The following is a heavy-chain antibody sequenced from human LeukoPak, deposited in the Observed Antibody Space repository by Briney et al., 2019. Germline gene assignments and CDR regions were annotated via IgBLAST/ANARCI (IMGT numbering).Heavy chain of an antibody. CDR2: ISTSSITK. D-gene: IGHD3-10*01. Sequence: GGSLRLSCAASGFTLSNYNMNWVRQAPGKGLEWVSYISTSSITKYYADSVKGRFTISRDNSKNTLYLQMNSLRAEDTAVYYCAKDGGITMVRGVTIAPISNYFDYWGQGTLVTVSS. J-gene: IGHJ4*02. CDR1: GFTLSNYN. V-gene: IGHV3-48*01. CDR3: AKDGGITMVRGVTIAPISNYFDY.